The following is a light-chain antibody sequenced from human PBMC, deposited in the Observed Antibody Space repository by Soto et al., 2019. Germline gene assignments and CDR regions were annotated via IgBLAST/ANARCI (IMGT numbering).Light chain of an antibody. J-gene: IGKJ1*01. Sequence: DIVMTQSPLSLPVTPGEPASISCRSSQSLLHSNGYNHLHLYLQKPGRSPQLLIFLGSTRASGVPDRFSRSGSGTDFTLRISRVEAEHVGVYYCMQALQSPSTFGQGTKVEIK. CDR3: MQALQSPST. CDR1: QSLLHSNGYNH. CDR2: LGS. V-gene: IGKV2-28*01.